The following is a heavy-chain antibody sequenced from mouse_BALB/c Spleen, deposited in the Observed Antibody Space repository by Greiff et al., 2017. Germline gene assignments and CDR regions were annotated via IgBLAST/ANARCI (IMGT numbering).Heavy chain of an antibody. Sequence: QVQLKESGPGLVAPSQSLSITCTVSGFSLTGYGVNWVRQPPGKGLEWLGMIWGDGSTDYNSALKSSLSISKDNSKSQVFLKMNSRQTDDTARYYCARDQVITAATGFAYWGQGTLVTVSA. CDR1: GFSLTGYG. CDR2: IWGDGST. CDR3: ARDQVITAATGFAY. D-gene: IGHD1-2*01. V-gene: IGHV2-6-7*01. J-gene: IGHJ3*01.